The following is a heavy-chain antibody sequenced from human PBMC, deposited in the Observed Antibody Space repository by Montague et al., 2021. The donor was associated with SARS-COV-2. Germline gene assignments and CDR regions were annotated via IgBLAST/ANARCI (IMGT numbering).Heavy chain of an antibody. V-gene: IGHV4-31*03. CDR2: IYYSGST. D-gene: IGHD3-22*01. CDR1: GGSISSGGYY. J-gene: IGHJ3*02. Sequence: SETLSLTCTVSGGSISSGGYYWSWIRQHPGKGLERIGYIYYSGSTYYNPSLKSRVTISVDTSKNQFSLKLSSVTAADTAVYYCARARITMIVVVNAFDIWGQGTMVTVSS. CDR3: ARARITMIVVVNAFDI.